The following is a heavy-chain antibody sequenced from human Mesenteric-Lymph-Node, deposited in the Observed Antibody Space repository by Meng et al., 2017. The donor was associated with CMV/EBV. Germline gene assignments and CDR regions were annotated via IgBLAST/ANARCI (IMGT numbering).Heavy chain of an antibody. CDR2: INWNGGST. CDR1: GFTFDDYG. V-gene: IGHV3-20*04. Sequence: GGSLRLSCAASGFTFDDYGMSWVRQAPGKGLEWVSGINWNGGSTGYADSVKGRFTISRDNAKNSLYLQMNSLRAEDTAVYYCARDGYSSSFYYYYYGMDVWGQGTTVTVSS. CDR3: ARDGYSSSFYYYYYGMDV. D-gene: IGHD6-6*01. J-gene: IGHJ6*02.